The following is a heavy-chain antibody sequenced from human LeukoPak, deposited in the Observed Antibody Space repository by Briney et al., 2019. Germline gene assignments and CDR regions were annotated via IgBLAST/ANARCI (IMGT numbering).Heavy chain of an antibody. J-gene: IGHJ6*03. D-gene: IGHD3-10*01. V-gene: IGHV4-4*07. CDR3: ARESAYGYYYYMDV. CDR2: IYTSGST. CDR1: GGSISSYY. Sequence: SETLSLTCTVSGGSISSYYWSWIRQPAGKELEWIGRIYTSGSTNYNPSLKSRVTISVDKSKNQFSLKLSSVTAADTAVYYCARESAYGYYYYMDVWGKGTTVTVSS.